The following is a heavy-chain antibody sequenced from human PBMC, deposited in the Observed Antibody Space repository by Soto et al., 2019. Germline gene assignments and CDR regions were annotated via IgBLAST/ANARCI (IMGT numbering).Heavy chain of an antibody. V-gene: IGHV4-31*03. CDR2: IYFSVST. CDR3: ARGKTVAAAGPFDY. J-gene: IGHJ4*02. CDR1: GGSISSGGYY. Sequence: SETLSLTCTVSGGSISSGGYYWSWIRQHPGKGLEWIGYIYFSVSTYYNPSLKSRVTISVDMSKNQFSLKLSSVTAADTAVYYCARGKTVAAAGPFDYWGQGTLVTV. D-gene: IGHD6-13*01.